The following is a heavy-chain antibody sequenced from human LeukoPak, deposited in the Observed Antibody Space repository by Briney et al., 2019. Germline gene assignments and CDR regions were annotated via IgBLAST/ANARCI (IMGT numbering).Heavy chain of an antibody. CDR1: GYTFTGYY. V-gene: IGHV1-2*02. CDR2: INPNSGGT. CDR3: AAPGYCSSTSCSRRWYYYYYYMDV. Sequence: GASVKVSCKASGYTFTGYYMHWVRQAPGQGLEWMGWINPNSGGTNYAQKFQGRVTMTRDTSISTAYMELSSLRSEDTAVYYCAAPGYCSSTSCSRRWYYYYYYMDVWGKGTTVTVSS. J-gene: IGHJ6*03. D-gene: IGHD2-2*03.